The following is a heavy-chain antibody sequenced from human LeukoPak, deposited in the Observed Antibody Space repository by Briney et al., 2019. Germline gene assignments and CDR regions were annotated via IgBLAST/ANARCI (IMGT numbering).Heavy chain of an antibody. Sequence: GGSLRLSCAASGFTFSSYWMHWVRQAPGKGLVWVSRINSDGSSTNYADSVKGRFTISRDNTKNSLYPQMNSLRAEDTAVYYCARAAAAGTVDYWGQGTLVTVSS. CDR2: INSDGSST. J-gene: IGHJ4*02. CDR3: ARAAAAGTVDY. D-gene: IGHD6-13*01. V-gene: IGHV3-74*01. CDR1: GFTFSSYW.